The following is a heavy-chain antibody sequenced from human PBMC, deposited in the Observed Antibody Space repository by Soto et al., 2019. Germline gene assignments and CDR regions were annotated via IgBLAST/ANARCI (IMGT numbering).Heavy chain of an antibody. CDR3: ARQARNQRYGPFGVVPTIDY. V-gene: IGHV4-39*01. CDR2: IYYSGST. D-gene: IGHD3-3*01. Sequence: PSETLSLTCTVSGGSISSSSYYWGWIRQPPGKGLEWIGSIYYSGSTYYNPSLKSRVTISVDTSKNQFSLKLSSVTAADTAVYYCARQARNQRYGPFGVVPTIDYWGQGTLVTVSS. J-gene: IGHJ4*02. CDR1: GGSISSSSYY.